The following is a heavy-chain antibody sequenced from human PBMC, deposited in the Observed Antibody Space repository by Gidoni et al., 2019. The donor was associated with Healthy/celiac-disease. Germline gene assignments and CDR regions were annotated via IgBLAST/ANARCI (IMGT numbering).Heavy chain of an antibody. Sequence: EVQLVESGGGLLEPGGSLRLSCAASAFTFSNGWMSCVRQAPGKGLEWVGRIKSKTDGGTTDYAAPVKGRFTISRDESKNTLYLQMNSRKTEDTAVYYCTTVVWRDYGRGYWGQGTLVTVSA. V-gene: IGHV3-15*01. J-gene: IGHJ4*02. CDR2: IKSKTDGGTT. D-gene: IGHD4-17*01. CDR3: TTVVWRDYGRGY. CDR1: AFTFSNGW.